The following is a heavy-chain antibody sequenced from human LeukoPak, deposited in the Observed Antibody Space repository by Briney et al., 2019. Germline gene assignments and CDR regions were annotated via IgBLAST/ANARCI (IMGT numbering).Heavy chain of an antibody. CDR2: ISYDGSNK. V-gene: IGHV3-30-3*01. CDR3: ARDQYYDFWSGYSY. D-gene: IGHD3-3*01. J-gene: IGHJ4*02. Sequence: GGSLRLSCAASGFTFSSYAMHWVRQAPGKGLEWVAVISYDGSNKYYADSVKGRFTISRDNSKNTLYLQMSSLRAEDTAVYYCARDQYYDFWSGYSYWGQGTLVTVSS. CDR1: GFTFSSYA.